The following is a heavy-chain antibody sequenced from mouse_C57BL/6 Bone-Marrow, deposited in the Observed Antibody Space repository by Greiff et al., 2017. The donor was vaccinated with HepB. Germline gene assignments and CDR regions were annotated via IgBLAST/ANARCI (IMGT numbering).Heavy chain of an antibody. CDR2: ISSGSSTI. Sequence: EVKVVESGGGLVKPGGSLKLSCAASGFTFSDYGMHWVRQAPEKGLEWVAYISSGSSTIYYADTVKGRFTISRDNAKNTRFMQMTSLRSEDTAMYYCARNYYCSSLYWYFDVWGTGTTVTVSS. V-gene: IGHV5-17*01. CDR1: GFTFSDYG. D-gene: IGHD1-1*01. J-gene: IGHJ1*03. CDR3: ARNYYCSSLYWYFDV.